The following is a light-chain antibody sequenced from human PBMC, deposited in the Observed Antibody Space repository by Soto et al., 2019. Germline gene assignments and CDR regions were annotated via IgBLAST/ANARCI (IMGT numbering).Light chain of an antibody. CDR1: NSNIGNNY. CDR2: DNT. J-gene: IGLJ2*01. CDR3: GTWDSSLSAVV. Sequence: HSVLTQPPSVSAAPGQKVTISCSGSNSNIGNNYVSWYQQFPGTAPKLLIYDNTKRPSGIPDRFSGSKSGTSATLGITGLQTGDEADYYCGTWDSSLSAVVFGGGTKVTVL. V-gene: IGLV1-51*01.